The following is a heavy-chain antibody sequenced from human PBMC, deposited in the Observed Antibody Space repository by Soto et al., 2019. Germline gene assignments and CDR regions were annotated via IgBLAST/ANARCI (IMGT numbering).Heavy chain of an antibody. D-gene: IGHD2-2*01. V-gene: IGHV3-7*05. J-gene: IGHJ4*02. Sequence: PGGSLRLSCAASGFTFSSYWMSWVRQAPGKGLEWVANIKQDGSEKYYVDSVKGRFTISRDNAKNSLYLQMNSLRAEDTAVYYCASGVWAAASYFDYWGQGTLVTVSS. CDR3: ASGVWAAASYFDY. CDR1: GFTFSSYW. CDR2: IKQDGSEK.